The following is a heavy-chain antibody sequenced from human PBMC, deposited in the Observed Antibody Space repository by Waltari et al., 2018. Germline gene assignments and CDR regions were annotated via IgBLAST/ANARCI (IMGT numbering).Heavy chain of an antibody. CDR2: INPKSGGT. Sequence: QVQLVQSGAEVPKPGASVKVPCQPSGYTFTDSHIHWVRQAPGQGLEWMGWINPKSGGTYYAQTFQGWVTMTRDTSTSTVYMELSSLKSDDTAVYYCARRSCTGECYAPYVYWGQGSLVTVSS. J-gene: IGHJ4*02. V-gene: IGHV1-2*04. CDR1: GYTFTDSH. CDR3: ARRSCTGECYAPYVY. D-gene: IGHD2-8*02.